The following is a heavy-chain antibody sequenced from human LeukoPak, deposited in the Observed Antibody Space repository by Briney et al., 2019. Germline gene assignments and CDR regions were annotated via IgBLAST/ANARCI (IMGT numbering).Heavy chain of an antibody. J-gene: IGHJ4*02. Sequence: GGSLRLSCAASGFTFSSYWMYWVRQAPGKGQVWVSRINSDGSSTSYADPVKGRFTISRDNAKNTLFLQMNSLRVEDTAVYYCARGGWFGELLFDYWGQGTLVTVSS. CDR1: GFTFSSYW. CDR2: INSDGSST. CDR3: ARGGWFGELLFDY. D-gene: IGHD3-10*01. V-gene: IGHV3-74*01.